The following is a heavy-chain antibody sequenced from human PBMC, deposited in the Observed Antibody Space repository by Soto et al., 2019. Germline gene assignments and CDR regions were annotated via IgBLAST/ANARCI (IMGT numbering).Heavy chain of an antibody. CDR1: GYNFTNYG. Sequence: QVQLVQSGAEVKKPGASVKVSCKASGYNFTNYGIIWVRQAPGQGLEWMGWLSAYIGDTNYAQKLQGRVTMTTDTSTSTAYMELRSLRSDDTAVYYCARLGPPGGWGGCDIWGQGTMVTVSS. CDR3: ARLGPPGGWGGCDI. CDR2: LSAYIGDT. V-gene: IGHV1-18*04. D-gene: IGHD6-19*01. J-gene: IGHJ3*02.